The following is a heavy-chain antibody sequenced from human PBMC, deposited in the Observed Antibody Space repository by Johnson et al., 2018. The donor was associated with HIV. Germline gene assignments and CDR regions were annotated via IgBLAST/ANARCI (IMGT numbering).Heavy chain of an antibody. CDR2: LYSSGKT. V-gene: IGHV3-53*01. J-gene: IGHJ3*02. CDR3: ASQIYDYDSGGYSGVFDI. Sequence: VQLVESGGGLIQPGGSLRLSCAASGFTVSTYYMTWVRQASGKGLELVSLLYSSGKTYYADSVKGRFTISRDYSKNRLYLQMNSLRAEDTAVYYWASQIYDYDSGGYSGVFDIWGQGTMVTVSS. D-gene: IGHD3-22*01. CDR1: GFTVSTYY.